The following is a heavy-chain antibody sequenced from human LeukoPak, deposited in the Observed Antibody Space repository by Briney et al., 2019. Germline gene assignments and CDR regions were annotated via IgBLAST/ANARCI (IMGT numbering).Heavy chain of an antibody. Sequence: ASVKVSCKASGYTFTGHYIQWVRQAPGQGLEWMGWINPNSGGRNYAQKFQGRVTMTRDTSISTAYMELSRLRSDDTAVYYCARVGLAAGGRQDAFDIWGQGTMVTVPS. J-gene: IGHJ3*02. V-gene: IGHV1-2*02. D-gene: IGHD6-13*01. CDR1: GYTFTGHY. CDR3: ARVGLAAGGRQDAFDI. CDR2: INPNSGGR.